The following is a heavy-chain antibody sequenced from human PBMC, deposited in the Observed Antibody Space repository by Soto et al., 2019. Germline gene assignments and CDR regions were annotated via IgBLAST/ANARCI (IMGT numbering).Heavy chain of an antibody. Sequence: SVKVSCKASVCTFSIYAISWVRQAPGQGLEWMGGIIPIFGTAKYAQKFQGRVTITADESTSTAYMELSSLRSEDTAVYYCARDLALHRTRIAVDRRDYYYGMDVWGQGTTVTVSS. CDR3: ARDLALHRTRIAVDRRDYYYGMDV. J-gene: IGHJ6*02. V-gene: IGHV1-69*13. CDR1: VCTFSIYA. CDR2: IIPIFGTA. D-gene: IGHD6-19*01.